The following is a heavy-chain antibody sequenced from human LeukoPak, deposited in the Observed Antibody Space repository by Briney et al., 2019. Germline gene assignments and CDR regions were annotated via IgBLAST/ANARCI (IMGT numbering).Heavy chain of an antibody. V-gene: IGHV5-51*01. J-gene: IGHJ5*02. Sequence: GESLKISCQASGYSFTTYWIGWVRQMPGKGLEWMGIIYPGDSDTRYSPSFQGQVTISVDKSISTAYLQWSSLKVSDTAIYYCAIFDFLFGEIDNWFDPWGQGTQVTVSS. CDR2: IYPGDSDT. CDR3: AIFDFLFGEIDNWFDP. CDR1: GYSFTTYW. D-gene: IGHD3-16*01.